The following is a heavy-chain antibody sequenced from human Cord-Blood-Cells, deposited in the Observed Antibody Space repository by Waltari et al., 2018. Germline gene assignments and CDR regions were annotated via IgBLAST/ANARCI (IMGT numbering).Heavy chain of an antibody. D-gene: IGHD6-6*01. Sequence: QVQLVESGGGVVQPGRSLRLSCAASGSTFSSYGMDCVRQAPGKGLEWVVVIWYDGSNKYYADSVKGRFTISRDNSKNTLYLQMNSRRAEDTAVYYCARDSSSSFDYWGQGTLVTVSS. V-gene: IGHV3-33*01. J-gene: IGHJ4*02. CDR2: IWYDGSNK. CDR1: GSTFSSYG. CDR3: ARDSSSSFDY.